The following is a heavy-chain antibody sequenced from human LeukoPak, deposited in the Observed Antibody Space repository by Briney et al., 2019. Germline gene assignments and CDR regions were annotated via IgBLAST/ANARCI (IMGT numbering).Heavy chain of an antibody. Sequence: NPSETLSLTCSVSGGSISSYFWSWIRQPPGKGLEWIGYIYYSGSTNYNPSLKSRVTISVDTSKNQFSLKLSSVTAADTAVYYCARASYTGAYYMDVWGKGTTVTVSS. J-gene: IGHJ6*03. CDR1: GGSISSYF. CDR3: ARASYTGAYYMDV. D-gene: IGHD1-1*01. CDR2: IYYSGST. V-gene: IGHV4-59*01.